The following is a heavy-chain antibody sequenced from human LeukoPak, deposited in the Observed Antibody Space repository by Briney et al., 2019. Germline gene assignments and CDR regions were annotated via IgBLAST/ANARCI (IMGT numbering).Heavy chain of an antibody. CDR2: ISYDGSNK. V-gene: IGHV3-30*18. D-gene: IGHD1-14*01. CDR3: AKVSGGGLYYDGMDV. CDR1: GFIFSSYG. J-gene: IGHJ6*02. Sequence: GGSLRLSCATSGFIFSSYGMHWVRQAPGKGLEWVAVISYDGSNKYADSMKGRFTISRDNSKNTLYLQMNSLRAEDTAVYYCAKVSGGGLYYDGMDVWGQGTTVTVSS.